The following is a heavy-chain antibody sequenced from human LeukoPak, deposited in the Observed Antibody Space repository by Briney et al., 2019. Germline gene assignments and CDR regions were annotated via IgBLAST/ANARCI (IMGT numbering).Heavy chain of an antibody. CDR3: ARAARRLPLLYYMDV. D-gene: IGHD2-21*02. Sequence: ASVKVSCKASGYTFTSYDINWVRQATGQGLEWMGWVNPNSGNTGYAQKFQGRVTITRNTSISTAYMELSSLRSEDTAVYYCARAARRLPLLYYMDVWGKGTTVTVSS. CDR1: GYTFTSYD. J-gene: IGHJ6*03. V-gene: IGHV1-8*03. CDR2: VNPNSGNT.